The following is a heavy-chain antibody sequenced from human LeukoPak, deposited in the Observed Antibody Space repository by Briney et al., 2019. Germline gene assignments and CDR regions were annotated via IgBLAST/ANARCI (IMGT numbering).Heavy chain of an antibody. V-gene: IGHV1-8*02. D-gene: IGHD1-14*01. J-gene: IGHJ4*02. CDR2: INPNSGNT. CDR3: ARAPAGRNDY. Sequence: GASVKVSCKASGYTFTGYYMHWVRQAPGQGLEWMGWINPNSGNTGYAQKFQGRVTMTRNTSISTAYMELSSLRSEDTAVYYCARAPAGRNDYWGQGTLVTVSS. CDR1: GYTFTGYY.